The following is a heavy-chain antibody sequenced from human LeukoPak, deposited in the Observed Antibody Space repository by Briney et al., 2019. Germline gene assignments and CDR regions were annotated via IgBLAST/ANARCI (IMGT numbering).Heavy chain of an antibody. J-gene: IGHJ4*02. CDR3: ARHYSGTYSDY. Sequence: GESLKISCKGSGYSFTSYWISWVRQMPGKGVEWMGSLDPSDSYTYYSPSFQGHVTISADKSISTACLQWSSLKASDTAMFYCARHYSGTYSDYWGQGTLVTVSS. CDR1: GYSFTSYW. CDR2: LDPSDSYT. V-gene: IGHV5-10-1*01. D-gene: IGHD1-26*01.